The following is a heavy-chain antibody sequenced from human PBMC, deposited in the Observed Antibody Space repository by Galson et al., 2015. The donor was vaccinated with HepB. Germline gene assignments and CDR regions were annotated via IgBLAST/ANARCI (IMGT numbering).Heavy chain of an antibody. CDR1: GYTFTSYY. V-gene: IGHV1-46*01. CDR2: INTSGGST. D-gene: IGHD3-16*02. J-gene: IGHJ4*02. CDR3: ARVKDYVWGSYRSGGYYFDY. Sequence: SVKVSCKASGYTFTSYYMHWVRQAPGQGLEWMGIINTSGGSTSYAQKFQGRVTTTRDTSTSTVYMELSSLRSEDTAVYYCARVKDYVWGSYRSGGYYFDYWGQGTLVTVSS.